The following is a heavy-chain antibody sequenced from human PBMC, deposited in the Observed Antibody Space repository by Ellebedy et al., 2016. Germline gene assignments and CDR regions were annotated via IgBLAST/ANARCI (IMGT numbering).Heavy chain of an antibody. CDR2: LSGSE. Sequence: GESLKISXVASGFTFSNYAMGWVRLAPGKGLEWVSLLSGSEYYADSVKGRFTISRDNSKNTLYLQMNSLRVDDTATYYCARVRQPHWGQGTLVTVAS. D-gene: IGHD1-1*01. CDR1: GFTFSNYA. J-gene: IGHJ4*02. V-gene: IGHV3-23*01. CDR3: ARVRQPH.